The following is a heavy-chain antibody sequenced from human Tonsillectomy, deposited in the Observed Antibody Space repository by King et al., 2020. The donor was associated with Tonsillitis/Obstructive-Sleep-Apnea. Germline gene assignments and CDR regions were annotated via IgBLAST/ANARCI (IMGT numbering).Heavy chain of an antibody. CDR1: GGSISSSSYY. CDR3: ARHPRPDQAFDI. Sequence: QLQESGPGLVKPSENLSLTCTVSGGSISSSSYYWGWIRQPPGKGLEWIGSIYYSGSTYYNPSLKSRVTISVDTSKNQFSLKLSSVTAADTAVYYCARHPRPDQAFDIWGQGTMVTVSS. V-gene: IGHV4-39*01. J-gene: IGHJ3*02. D-gene: IGHD6-6*01. CDR2: IYYSGST.